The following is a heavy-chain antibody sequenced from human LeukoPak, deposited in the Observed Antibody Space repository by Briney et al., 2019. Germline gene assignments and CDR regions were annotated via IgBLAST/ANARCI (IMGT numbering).Heavy chain of an antibody. CDR1: GFSFSDYW. J-gene: IGHJ4*02. CDR2: IKQDGSEK. D-gene: IGHD6-19*01. Sequence: GGSLRFSCAASGFSFSDYWMNWVRQAPGKGLEWVANIKQDGSEKYYVGSVKGRFTISRDNAKNSLYLQMNSLRAEDTAVYFCAGGSGWVTDSWGQGTLVTVSA. CDR3: AGGSGWVTDS. V-gene: IGHV3-7*01.